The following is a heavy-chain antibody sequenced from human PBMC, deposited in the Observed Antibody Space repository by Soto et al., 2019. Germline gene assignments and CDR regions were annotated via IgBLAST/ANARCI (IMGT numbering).Heavy chain of an antibody. Sequence: SEPLSLTCTVSGGSISSYYWSWIRQPPGKGLEWIGYIYYSGSTNYNPSLKSRVTISVDTSKNQFSLKLSSVTAADTAVYYCARDQGGYYPLFLFFGMDVWGHGSTVTKSS. CDR3: ARDQGGYYPLFLFFGMDV. J-gene: IGHJ6*01. V-gene: IGHV4-59*01. D-gene: IGHD3-3*01. CDR1: GGSISSYY. CDR2: IYYSGST.